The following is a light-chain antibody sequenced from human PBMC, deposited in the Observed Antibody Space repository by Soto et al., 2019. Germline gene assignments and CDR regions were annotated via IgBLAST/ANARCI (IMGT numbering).Light chain of an antibody. Sequence: DIVMTQSPLSLPVTPGEPASISCRSSQSLLHSNGYYYLDWYLQKPGQSPQPLIYMGSNRASGVPDRLSGSGSGTDFTLKISRVEAEDVGVYFCMQALQTPLTFGGGTKVDIK. CDR3: MQALQTPLT. CDR2: MGS. CDR1: QSLLHSNGYYY. V-gene: IGKV2-28*01. J-gene: IGKJ4*01.